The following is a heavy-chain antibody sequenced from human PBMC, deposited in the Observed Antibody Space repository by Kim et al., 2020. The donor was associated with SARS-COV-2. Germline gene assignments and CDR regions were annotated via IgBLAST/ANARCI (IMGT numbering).Heavy chain of an antibody. J-gene: IGHJ6*02. V-gene: IGHV1-24*01. CDR2: FDPEDGET. Sequence: ASVKVSCKVSGYTLTELSMHWVRQAPGKGLEWMGGFDPEDGETIYAQKFQGRVTMTEDTSTDTAYMELSSLRSEDTAVYYCATALGDYGYYYYYGMDVWGQGTTVTVSS. D-gene: IGHD4-17*01. CDR1: GYTLTELS. CDR3: ATALGDYGYYYYYGMDV.